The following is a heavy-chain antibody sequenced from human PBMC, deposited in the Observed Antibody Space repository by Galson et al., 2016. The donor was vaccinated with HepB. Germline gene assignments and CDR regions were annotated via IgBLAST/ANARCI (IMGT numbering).Heavy chain of an antibody. CDR2: INRSGST. J-gene: IGHJ4*02. CDR1: GGSFSGYY. V-gene: IGHV4-34*01. Sequence: SETLSLTCAVYGGSFSGYYWRWIRQPPGKGLEWIGEINRSGSTNYNPSLKSRVTISVDTSKNQFSLRLTSVTAADTAVYYCARMSGSVKPLDYWGQGTLVTVSS. D-gene: IGHD3-3*01. CDR3: ARMSGSVKPLDY.